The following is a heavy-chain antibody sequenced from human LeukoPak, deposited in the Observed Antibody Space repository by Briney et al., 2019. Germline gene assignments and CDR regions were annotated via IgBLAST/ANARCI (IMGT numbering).Heavy chain of an antibody. D-gene: IGHD1-14*01. Sequence: SETLSLTCAVYGGSFDSYYWTWIRQPPGKGLEWIREINHIGSNNYNPSLKSRVTILVDTSKNQFSLQLTSVTAADTAVYFCAGQAVDAGAGTTSYAFDVWDQGTMVTVSS. V-gene: IGHV4-34*01. CDR1: GGSFDSYY. J-gene: IGHJ3*01. CDR3: AGQAVDAGAGTTSYAFDV. CDR2: INHIGSN.